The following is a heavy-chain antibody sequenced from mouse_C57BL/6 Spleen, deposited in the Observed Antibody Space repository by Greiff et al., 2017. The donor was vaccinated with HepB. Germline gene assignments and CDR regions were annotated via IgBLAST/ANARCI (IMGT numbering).Heavy chain of an antibody. D-gene: IGHD1-1*01. CDR1: GYTFTSYG. J-gene: IGHJ1*03. CDR3: ARSRYYGSNWYFDV. Sequence: VQLQQSGAELARPGASVKLSCKASGYTFTSYGISWVKQRTGQGLEWIGEIYPRSGNTYYNEKFKGKATLTADKSSSTAYMELRSLTSEDSAVYFCARSRYYGSNWYFDVWGTGTTVTVSS. CDR2: IYPRSGNT. V-gene: IGHV1-81*01.